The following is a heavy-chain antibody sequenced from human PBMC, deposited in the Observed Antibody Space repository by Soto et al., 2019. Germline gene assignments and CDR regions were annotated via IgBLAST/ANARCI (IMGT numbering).Heavy chain of an antibody. Sequence: SETLSLTCTVSGGSISSYYWSWIRQPPGKGLEWIGYIYYSGGTNYNPSLKSRVTISVDTSKNQFSLKLSSVTAADTAVYYCARTNRGQGFDFWGQGPLVTVSS. CDR3: ARTNRGQGFDF. V-gene: IGHV4-59*08. CDR1: GGSISSYY. CDR2: IYYSGGT. J-gene: IGHJ4*02. D-gene: IGHD3-16*02.